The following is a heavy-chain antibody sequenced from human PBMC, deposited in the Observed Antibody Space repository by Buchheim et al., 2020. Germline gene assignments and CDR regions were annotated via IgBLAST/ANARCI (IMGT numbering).Heavy chain of an antibody. CDR1: GFTFSSYA. Sequence: QVQLVESGGGVVQPGRSLRLSCAASGFTFSSYAMHWVRQAPGKGLEWVAVISYDGSNKYYADSVKGRFTISRDNSKNTLYLQMNSLRAEDTAEYYCARAGERNWNYVYVYYYYYGMDVWGQGTT. D-gene: IGHD1-7*01. CDR3: ARAGERNWNYVYVYYYYYGMDV. CDR2: ISYDGSNK. J-gene: IGHJ6*02. V-gene: IGHV3-30*04.